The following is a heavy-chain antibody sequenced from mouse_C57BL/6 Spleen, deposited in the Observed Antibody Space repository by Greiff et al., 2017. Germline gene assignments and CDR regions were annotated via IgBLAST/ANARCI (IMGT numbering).Heavy chain of an antibody. D-gene: IGHD1-1*01. CDR2: IDPANGNT. J-gene: IGHJ4*01. V-gene: IGHV14-3*01. CDR1: GFNIKNTY. Sequence: EVQLQESVAELVRPGASVKLSCTASGFNIKNTYMHWVKQRPEQGLEWIGRIDPANGNTKYAPKFQGKATLTADTSSNTAYLQLSSLTSEGTASYYCARGGFYDWEAMDYWGQGTSVTVAA. CDR3: ARGGFYDWEAMDY.